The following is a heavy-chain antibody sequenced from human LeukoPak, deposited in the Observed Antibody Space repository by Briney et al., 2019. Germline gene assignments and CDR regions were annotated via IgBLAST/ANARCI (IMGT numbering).Heavy chain of an antibody. CDR3: ASVTPNYYYGVDV. CDR1: GGSISSYY. D-gene: IGHD4-23*01. V-gene: IGHV4-59*08. CDR2: IYYSGST. J-gene: IGHJ6*02. Sequence: SETLSLTCTVSGGSISSYYWSWIRQPPGKGLEWIGYIYYSGSTNYNPSLKSRVTISVDTSKNQFSLKLSSVTAADTAVYYCASVTPNYYYGVDVWGQGTTVTVSS.